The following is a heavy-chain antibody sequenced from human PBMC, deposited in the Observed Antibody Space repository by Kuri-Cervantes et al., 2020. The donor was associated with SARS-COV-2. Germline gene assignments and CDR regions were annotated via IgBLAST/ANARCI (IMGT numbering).Heavy chain of an antibody. V-gene: IGHV4-38-2*01. Sequence: GSLRLSCAVSGYSISSGYYWGWIRQPPGKGREWIGSIYHSGSTYYNPSLKSRVTISVDTSKNQFSLKLSSVTAADTAVYYCARQVYSSSWYCDYWGQGSLVTVSS. CDR3: ARQVYSSSWYCDY. CDR2: IYHSGST. D-gene: IGHD6-13*01. CDR1: GYSISSGYY. J-gene: IGHJ4*02.